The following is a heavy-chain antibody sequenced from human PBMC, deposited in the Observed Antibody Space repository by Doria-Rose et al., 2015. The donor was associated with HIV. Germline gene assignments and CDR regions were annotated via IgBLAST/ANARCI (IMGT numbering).Heavy chain of an antibody. CDR2: ISWDSGAI. D-gene: IGHD3-3*01. Sequence: VRLVQSGGGLVQPGRSLRLSCVGSGFSFESYAMHWVRLAPGKGLEWVAGISWDSGAIGNADSVDGRFTISRDNAKKSVYLEMRSLRPEDTAFYYCAKAPIIGPKYYFYMDVWGKGTSVTVSS. J-gene: IGHJ6*03. CDR3: AKAPIIGPKYYFYMDV. CDR1: GFSFESYA. V-gene: IGHV3-9*01.